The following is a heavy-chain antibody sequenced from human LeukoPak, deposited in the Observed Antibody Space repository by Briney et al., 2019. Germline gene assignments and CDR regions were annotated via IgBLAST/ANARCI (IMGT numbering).Heavy chain of an antibody. CDR2: LYSGSDT. Sequence: PGGSLRVSCAASGFTFSSYWMHWVRQAPGKGLEWVSILYSGSDTYYANSVKGRFTISRDSSKNILFLQMNDLRAEDTAVYYCARVGDHFHWYLDLWGRGTLVTVSS. CDR3: ARVGDHFHWYLDL. J-gene: IGHJ2*01. CDR1: GFTFSSYW. D-gene: IGHD3-10*01. V-gene: IGHV3-53*01.